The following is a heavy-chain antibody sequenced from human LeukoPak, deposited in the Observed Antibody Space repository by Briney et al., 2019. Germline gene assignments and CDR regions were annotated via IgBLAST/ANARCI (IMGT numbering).Heavy chain of an antibody. CDR1: GGSISSYY. D-gene: IGHD6-6*01. J-gene: IGHJ6*03. V-gene: IGHV4-59*01. Sequence: PSETLSLTCTVSGGSISSYYWSWIRQPPGKGLEWIGYNYYSGSTNYNPSLKSRVTISVDTSKNQFSLKLSSVTAADTAVYYCARGRIAARPYYYYYMDVWGKGTTVTVSS. CDR3: ARGRIAARPYYYYYMDV. CDR2: NYYSGST.